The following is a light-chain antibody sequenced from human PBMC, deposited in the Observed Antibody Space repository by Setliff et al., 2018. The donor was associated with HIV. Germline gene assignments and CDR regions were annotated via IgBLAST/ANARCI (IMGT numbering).Light chain of an antibody. J-gene: IGLJ1*01. CDR3: SSYTSIYTYV. CDR1: SSDVGGYNY. Sequence: QSVLPQPASVSGSPGQSITISCTGTSSDVGGYNYVSWYQQHPGKAPKLIIYEVSNRPSGVSNRFSGSKSGNTASLTISGLQAEDEADYYCSSYTSIYTYVFGTGTKVTVL. CDR2: EVS. V-gene: IGLV2-14*01.